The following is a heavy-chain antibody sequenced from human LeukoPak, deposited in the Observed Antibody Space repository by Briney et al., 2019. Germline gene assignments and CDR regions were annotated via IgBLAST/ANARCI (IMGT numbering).Heavy chain of an antibody. D-gene: IGHD2-15*01. J-gene: IGHJ4*02. V-gene: IGHV3-30*02. CDR2: IAYDGRVK. Sequence: PGGSLRLSCAASGFTFSSDGTHWVRQAPGKGLEWVAFIAYDGRVKYYGDPVKGRFTISRDNSKNTLYLQMISLRPEDTAVYYCVKDRSTKWSFDYWGQGTLVTVSS. CDR3: VKDRSTKWSFDY. CDR1: GFTFSSDG.